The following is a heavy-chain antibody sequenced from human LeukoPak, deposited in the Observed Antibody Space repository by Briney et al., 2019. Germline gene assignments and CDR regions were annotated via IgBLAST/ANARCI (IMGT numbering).Heavy chain of an antibody. CDR2: IHYSGST. D-gene: IGHD6-13*01. V-gene: IGHV4-59*01. Sequence: PSETLSLTCTVSGGSISNYYWSWIRQPPGKGLEWIGYIHYSGSTNYNPSLKSRVTISVDTSKNQFSLKLTSVTAADTAVYYCARVHSSSWYLDYWGQGTLVTVSS. CDR3: ARVHSSSWYLDY. CDR1: GGSISNYY. J-gene: IGHJ4*02.